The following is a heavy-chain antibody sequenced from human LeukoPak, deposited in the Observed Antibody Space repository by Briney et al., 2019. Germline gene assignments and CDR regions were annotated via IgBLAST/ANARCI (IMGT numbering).Heavy chain of an antibody. J-gene: IGHJ4*02. CDR3: ARPGAYYYDSSGYSLYNFDY. V-gene: IGHV1-2*02. CDR2: INPNSGGT. D-gene: IGHD3-22*01. Sequence: ASAKVSCKASGYTFTGYYMHWVRQAPGQGLEWMGWINPNSGGTNYAQKFQGRVTMTRDTSISTAYMELSRLRSDDTAVYYCARPGAYYYDSSGYSLYNFDYWGQGTLVTVSS. CDR1: GYTFTGYY.